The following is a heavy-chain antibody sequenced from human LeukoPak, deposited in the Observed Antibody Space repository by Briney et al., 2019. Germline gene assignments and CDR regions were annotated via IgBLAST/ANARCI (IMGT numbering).Heavy chain of an antibody. Sequence: SETLSLTCTVSGGSISSYYWSWIRQPPGKGLEWIGYIYYSGSTNYNTSLKSRVTISVDTSNNQFSLKLSSVTAADTAVYYCASQVPSGYFDLWGRGTLVTVSS. CDR2: IYYSGST. V-gene: IGHV4-59*01. D-gene: IGHD6-6*01. J-gene: IGHJ2*01. CDR3: ASQVPSGYFDL. CDR1: GGSISSYY.